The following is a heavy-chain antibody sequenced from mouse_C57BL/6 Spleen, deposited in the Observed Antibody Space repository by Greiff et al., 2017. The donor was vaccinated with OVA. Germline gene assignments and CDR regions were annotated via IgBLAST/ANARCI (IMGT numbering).Heavy chain of an antibody. CDR1: GYTFTDYN. V-gene: IGHV1-18*01. CDR2: INPNNGGT. D-gene: IGHD1-1*01. J-gene: IGHJ4*01. Sequence: EVQLQQSGPELVKPGASVKIPCKASGYTFTDYNMDWVKQSHGKSLEWIGDINPNNGGTIYNQKFKGKATLTVDKSSSTAYMELRSLTSEDTAVYDCARRMTVVAPMDYWGKGTSVTVSS. CDR3: ARRMTVVAPMDY.